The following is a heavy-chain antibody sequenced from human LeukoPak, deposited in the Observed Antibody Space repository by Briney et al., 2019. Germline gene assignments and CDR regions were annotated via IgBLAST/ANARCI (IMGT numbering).Heavy chain of an antibody. D-gene: IGHD6-13*01. V-gene: IGHV3-33*01. CDR2: IWYDGSNK. J-gene: IGHJ4*02. Sequence: GRSLRPSCAASGFTFSSYGMHWVRQAPGKGLEWVAVIWYDGSNKYYADSVKGRSTISRDNSKNTLYLQMNSLRAEDTAVYYCARDSLSSSWPDYWGQGTLVTVSS. CDR1: GFTFSSYG. CDR3: ARDSLSSSWPDY.